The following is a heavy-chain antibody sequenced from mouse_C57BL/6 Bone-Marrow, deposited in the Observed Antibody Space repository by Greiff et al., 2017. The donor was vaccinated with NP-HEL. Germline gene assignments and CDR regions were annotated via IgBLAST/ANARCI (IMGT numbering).Heavy chain of an antibody. D-gene: IGHD2-2*01. J-gene: IGHJ3*01. CDR1: GYTFTSYW. CDR3: ARGYGVTTGWFAY. V-gene: IGHV1-64*01. Sequence: QVQLQQSGAELVKPGASVKLSCKASGYTFTSYWMHWVKQRPGQGLEWIGMIHPNSGSTNYNEKFKSKATLTVDKSSSTAYMQLSSLTSEDSAVYYCARGYGVTTGWFAYWGQGTLVTVAA. CDR2: IHPNSGST.